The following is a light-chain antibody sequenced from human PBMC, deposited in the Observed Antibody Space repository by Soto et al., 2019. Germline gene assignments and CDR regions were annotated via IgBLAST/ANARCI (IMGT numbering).Light chain of an antibody. CDR1: SGHSSYI. Sequence: QLVLTQSSFASASLGSSVKLTCTLSSGHSSYIIAWHQQQPGKAPRYLMKLEGSGSYNKGSGVPDRFSGSSSGADRYLTISNLQSEDEADYYCETWDSNNCHVVFGGGTKLTVL. CDR2: LEGSGSY. J-gene: IGLJ2*01. CDR3: ETWDSNNCHVV. V-gene: IGLV4-60*03.